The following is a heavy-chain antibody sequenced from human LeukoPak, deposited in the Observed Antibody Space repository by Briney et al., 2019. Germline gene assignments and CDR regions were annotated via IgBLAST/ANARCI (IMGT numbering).Heavy chain of an antibody. D-gene: IGHD5-18*01. V-gene: IGHV1-69*02. CDR1: GGTFSSYT. Sequence: SVKVSCKASGGTFSSYTISWVRQAPGQGLEWMGRIIPILGIANYAQKFQGRVTITADKSTSTAYMELSSLGSEDTAVYYCARVVDTAMVDYWGQGTLVTVSS. CDR3: ARVVDTAMVDY. CDR2: IIPILGIA. J-gene: IGHJ4*02.